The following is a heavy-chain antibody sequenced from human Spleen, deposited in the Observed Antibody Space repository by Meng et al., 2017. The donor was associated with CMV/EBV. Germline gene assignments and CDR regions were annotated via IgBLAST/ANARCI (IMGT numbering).Heavy chain of an antibody. CDR1: VSDSSAA. CDR2: TYYRSKWFN. Sequence: VSDSSAAWNWIRQSPSRGLEWLGRTYYRSKWFNDYAISVKRRVIINPDTSKNQFSLQLNSVTPDDTAVYFCARGTSDDYGDQNWFDPWGQGTLVTVSS. D-gene: IGHD4-17*01. V-gene: IGHV6-1*01. CDR3: ARGTSDDYGDQNWFDP. J-gene: IGHJ5*02.